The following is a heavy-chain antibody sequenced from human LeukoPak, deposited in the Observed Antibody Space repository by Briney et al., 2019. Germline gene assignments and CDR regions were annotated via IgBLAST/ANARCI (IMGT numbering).Heavy chain of an antibody. CDR3: ARVRGGYYYDSSGYDY. CDR1: GYTFTKHA. V-gene: IGHV1-3*01. CDR2: INAGNGDT. J-gene: IGHJ4*02. Sequence: ASVKVSCKASGYTFTKHAMHWVRQAPGQRLEWMGWINAGNGDTKYSQKFQGRVTITRDTSASTVYMEVSSLRSEDTAVYYCARVRGGYYYDSSGYDYWGQGTLVTVSS. D-gene: IGHD3-22*01.